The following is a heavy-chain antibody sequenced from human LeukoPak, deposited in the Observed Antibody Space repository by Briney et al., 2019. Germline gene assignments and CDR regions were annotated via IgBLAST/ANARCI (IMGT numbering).Heavy chain of an antibody. CDR3: ARGKYSYGPFDY. V-gene: IGHV4-34*01. CDR1: GGSFSGYY. Sequence: PSETLSLTCAVYGGSFSGYYWSWIRQLPGKGLEWIGEINHSGSTNYNPSLKSRVTISVDTSKNQFSLKLSSVTAADTAAYYCARGKYSYGPFDYWGQGTLVTVSS. D-gene: IGHD5-18*01. CDR2: INHSGST. J-gene: IGHJ4*02.